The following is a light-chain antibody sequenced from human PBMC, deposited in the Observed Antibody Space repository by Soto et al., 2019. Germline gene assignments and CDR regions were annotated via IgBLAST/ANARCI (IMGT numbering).Light chain of an antibody. CDR3: QVWDSSSDLRWV. CDR2: YDN. Sequence: SYELTQPPSVSVAPGKTARITCGGNNIGSKSVHWYQQKPGQAPVLVIYYDNDRPSGIPERFSGSNSGNTATLTISTVEAGDEADYYCQVWDSSSDLRWVFGGGTKLTVL. V-gene: IGLV3-21*04. J-gene: IGLJ2*01. CDR1: NIGSKS.